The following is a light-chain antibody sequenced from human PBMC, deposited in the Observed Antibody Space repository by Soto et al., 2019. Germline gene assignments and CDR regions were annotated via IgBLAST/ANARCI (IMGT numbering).Light chain of an antibody. CDR1: SSDVGGHNH. V-gene: IGLV2-14*01. CDR3: SSYTTSTTRII. J-gene: IGLJ2*01. CDR2: EVS. Sequence: QSALTQPASVSGSPGQSITISCTGSSSDVGGHNHVSWYQQHPGKAPKLMIYEVSNRPSGVSNRFSGSKSGNTASLTISGLQAEDEADYYCSSYTTSTTRIIFGGGTKLTVL.